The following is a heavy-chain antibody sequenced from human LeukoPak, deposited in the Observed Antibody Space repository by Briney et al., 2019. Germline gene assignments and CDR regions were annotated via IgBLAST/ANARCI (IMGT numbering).Heavy chain of an antibody. D-gene: IGHD2-2*01. CDR2: INHSGST. CDR1: GGSFSGYY. J-gene: IGHJ6*04. V-gene: IGHV4-34*01. Sequence: SETLSLTCAVYGGSFSGYYWSWIRQPPGKGLEWIGEINHSGSTNYNPSLKSRVTISVDTSKNQFSLKLSSVTAADTAVYYCARGKCSSTSCPRYYCGMDVWGKGTTVTVSS. CDR3: ARGKCSSTSCPRYYCGMDV.